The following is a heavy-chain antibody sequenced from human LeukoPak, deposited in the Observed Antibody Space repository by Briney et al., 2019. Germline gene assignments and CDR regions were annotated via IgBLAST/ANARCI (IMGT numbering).Heavy chain of an antibody. J-gene: IGHJ4*02. CDR1: GYTFTGYY. CDR2: INPNSGGT. V-gene: IGHV1-2*02. D-gene: IGHD1-26*01. CDR3: AREGGADIVGARTGSNDY. Sequence: ASVKVSCKASGYTFTGYYMHWVRQAPGQGLEWMGWINPNSGGTNYAQKFQGRVTMTRDTSISTAYMELSRLRSDDTAVYYCAREGGADIVGARTGSNDYWGQGTLVTVSS.